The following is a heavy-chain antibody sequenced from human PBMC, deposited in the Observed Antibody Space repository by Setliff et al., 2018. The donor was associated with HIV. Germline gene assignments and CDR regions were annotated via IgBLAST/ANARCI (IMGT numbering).Heavy chain of an antibody. CDR1: GGSISSYY. D-gene: IGHD3-22*01. Sequence: ETLSLTCTVSGGSISSYYWSWIRQPPGKGLEWIGYIYYSGSTNYNPSLKSRVTISVDTSRDQFSLQLTSVTAADTAVYYCARILLYDSSAYFVNAFDIWGQGTVVTVSS. J-gene: IGHJ3*02. CDR2: IYYSGST. V-gene: IGHV4-59*12. CDR3: ARILLYDSSAYFVNAFDI.